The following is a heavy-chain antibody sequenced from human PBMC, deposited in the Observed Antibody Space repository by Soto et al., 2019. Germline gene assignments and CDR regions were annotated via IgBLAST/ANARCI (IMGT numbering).Heavy chain of an antibody. V-gene: IGHV3-30*18. CDR3: AKERDIDY. CDR2: ISYDGSNK. CDR1: GFTFSSYG. J-gene: IGHJ4*02. Sequence: GGSLRLSCAASGFTFSSYGMHWVRQAPGKGLEWVAVISYDGSNKYYADSVKGRFTISRDNSKNTLYLQMNSLRAEDTAVYYCAKERDIDYWGQGTLVTVSS.